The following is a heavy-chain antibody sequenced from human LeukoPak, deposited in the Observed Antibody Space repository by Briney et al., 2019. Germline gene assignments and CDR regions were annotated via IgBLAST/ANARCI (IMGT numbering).Heavy chain of an antibody. CDR3: ARDIAAARGSYIY. CDR1: GFTFDDYA. V-gene: IGHV3-48*02. CDR2: ISSSSSTI. Sequence: GGSLRLSCAASGFTFDDYAMNWVRQAPGKGLEWVSYISSSSSTIYYADSVKGRFTISRDNAKNSLYLQMNSLRDEDTAVYYCARDIAAARGSYIYWGQGTLVTVSS. J-gene: IGHJ4*02. D-gene: IGHD1-26*01.